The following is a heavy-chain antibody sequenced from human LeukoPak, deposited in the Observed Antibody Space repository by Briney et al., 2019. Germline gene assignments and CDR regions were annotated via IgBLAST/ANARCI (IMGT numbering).Heavy chain of an antibody. D-gene: IGHD2-2*01. J-gene: IGHJ4*02. V-gene: IGHV1-69*06. Sequence: GASVEVSCKASGGTFSSYAISWVRQAPGQGLEWMGGIIPIFGTANYAQKFQGRVTITADKSTSTAYMELSSLRSEDTAVYYCARGARTSHSLDYWGQGTLVTVSS. CDR2: IIPIFGTA. CDR1: GGTFSSYA. CDR3: ARGARTSHSLDY.